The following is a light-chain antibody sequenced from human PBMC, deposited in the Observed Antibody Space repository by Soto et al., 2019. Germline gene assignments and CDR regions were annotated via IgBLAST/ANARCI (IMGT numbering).Light chain of an antibody. Sequence: DIQMTQFPSALSASVGDRVTITCRASQNVNNWLAWYQHKPGKAPQLLIYDASVLETGVPSRFSGSGSGTEFTLAISGLQSDDFATYYCQQSYNTPVTFGQGTKVDIK. CDR2: DAS. CDR1: QNVNNW. V-gene: IGKV1-5*01. J-gene: IGKJ1*01. CDR3: QQSYNTPVT.